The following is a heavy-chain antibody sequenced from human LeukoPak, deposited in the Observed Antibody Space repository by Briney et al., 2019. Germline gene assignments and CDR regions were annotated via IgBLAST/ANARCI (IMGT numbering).Heavy chain of an antibody. V-gene: IGHV3-30-3*01. Sequence: GGSLRLSCAASGFTFSSYAMHWVRQAPGKGLEWVAVISYDGSNKYYADSVKGRFTISRGNSKNTLYLQMNSLRAEDTAVYYCAAARYGWYFDLWGRGTLVTVSS. J-gene: IGHJ2*01. D-gene: IGHD1-1*01. CDR3: AAARYGWYFDL. CDR1: GFTFSSYA. CDR2: ISYDGSNK.